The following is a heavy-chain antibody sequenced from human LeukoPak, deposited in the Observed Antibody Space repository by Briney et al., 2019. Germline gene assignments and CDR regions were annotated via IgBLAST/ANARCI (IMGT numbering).Heavy chain of an antibody. Sequence: GGSLRLSCAASGFTFRNYWMSWIRQAPGRGLEWVANIKLDGTQKNYIQSVRGRFTISRDNARNFLYLQLSSLRAEDAAVYYCAKEGNYCSSTICYADYWGQGTLVTVSS. D-gene: IGHD2-2*01. J-gene: IGHJ4*02. CDR1: GFTFRNYW. CDR3: AKEGNYCSSTICYADY. CDR2: IKLDGTQK. V-gene: IGHV3-7*03.